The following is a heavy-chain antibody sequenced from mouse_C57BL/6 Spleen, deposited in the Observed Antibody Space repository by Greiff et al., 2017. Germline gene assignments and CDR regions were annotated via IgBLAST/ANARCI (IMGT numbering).Heavy chain of an antibody. D-gene: IGHD4-1*02. CDR3: TSDQLGPGVFDY. CDR2: IDPETGGT. V-gene: IGHV1-15*01. J-gene: IGHJ2*01. Sequence: QVQLKESGAELVRPGASVTLSCKASGYTFTDYEMHWVKQTPVHGLEWIGAIDPETGGTAYNQKFKGKAILTADKSSSTAYMELRSLTSEDSAVYYCTSDQLGPGVFDYWGQGTTLTVSS. CDR1: GYTFTDYE.